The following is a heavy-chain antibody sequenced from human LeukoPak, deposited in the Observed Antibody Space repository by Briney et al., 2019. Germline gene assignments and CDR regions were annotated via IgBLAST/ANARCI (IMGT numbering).Heavy chain of an antibody. CDR2: ISAYNGNT. CDR1: GYTFPSYG. V-gene: IGHV1-18*01. D-gene: IGHD4-17*01. CDR3: ARVAYGDYVGAFDI. J-gene: IGHJ3*02. Sequence: ASVKVSCKASGYTFPSYGISWVRQAPGQGLEWMGWISAYNGNTNYAQKLQGRVTMTTDTSTSTAYMELRSLRSDDTAVHYCARVAYGDYVGAFDIWGQGTMVTVSS.